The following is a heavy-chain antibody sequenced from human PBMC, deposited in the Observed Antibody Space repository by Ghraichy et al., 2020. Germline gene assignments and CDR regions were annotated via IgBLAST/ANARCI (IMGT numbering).Heavy chain of an antibody. CDR2: IKEDGTER. CDR1: GFTFRNHW. V-gene: IGHV3-7*03. J-gene: IGHJ4*02. Sequence: GGSLRLSCVASGFTFRNHWMTWVRQAPGKGLEWVANIKEDGTERYYMDSVAGRFIISRDNAQNSLYLQMSSLRAEDTALYYCATSLYNYGEGAYWGQGALVIVSS. CDR3: ATSLYNYGEGAY. D-gene: IGHD5-24*01.